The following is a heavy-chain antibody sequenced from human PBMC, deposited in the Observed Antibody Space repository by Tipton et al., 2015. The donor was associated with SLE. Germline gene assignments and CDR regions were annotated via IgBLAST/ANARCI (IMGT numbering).Heavy chain of an antibody. CDR3: ARGGGDSNSCQDFDR. Sequence: GPVKPSETLSLTCAVYGGSFSAYYWSWIRQSPGKGLEWVGCMRHSGITNYNPSLKSRVTMSVDTSKNQLSLSLNSVTAADTAVYYCARGGGDSNSCQDFDRWGQGTLVTVSS. D-gene: IGHD6-13*01. CDR2: MRHSGIT. J-gene: IGHJ4*02. V-gene: IGHV4-34*01. CDR1: GGSFSAYY.